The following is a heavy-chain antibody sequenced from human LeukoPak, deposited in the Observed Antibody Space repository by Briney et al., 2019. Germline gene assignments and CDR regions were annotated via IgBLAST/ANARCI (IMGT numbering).Heavy chain of an antibody. CDR2: INAGNGNT. V-gene: IGHV1-3*01. D-gene: IGHD3-10*01. CDR1: GYTFTSYA. Sequence: ASVKVSCKASGYTFTSYAMHWVRQAPGQRLEWMGWINAGNGNTRYSQKFQGRVTLTRDTSASTSYMELSSLRSEDTALYYCARGEDFYGSGSNAFDIWGQGTMVTVSS. J-gene: IGHJ3*02. CDR3: ARGEDFYGSGSNAFDI.